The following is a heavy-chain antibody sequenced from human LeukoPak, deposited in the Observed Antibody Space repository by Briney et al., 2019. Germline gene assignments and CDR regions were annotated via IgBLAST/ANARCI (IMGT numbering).Heavy chain of an antibody. J-gene: IGHJ4*02. CDR3: AKWGDYDVLTGYYVPDY. V-gene: IGHV3-23*01. D-gene: IGHD3-9*01. CDR1: GFTFSNYA. CDR2: ILGSGGST. Sequence: GGSLRLSCAASGFTFSNYAMSWVRQAPGKGLEWVSAILGSGGSTYYADSVKGRFAVSRDNSKSTLYLQMNSLRAEDTALYYCAKWGDYDVLTGYYVPDYWGQGTLVTVSS.